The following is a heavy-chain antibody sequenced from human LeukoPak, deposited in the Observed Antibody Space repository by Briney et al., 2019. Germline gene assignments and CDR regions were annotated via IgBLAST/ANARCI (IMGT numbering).Heavy chain of an antibody. J-gene: IGHJ4*02. CDR1: GGSISSGGYS. D-gene: IGHD2-2*01. CDR3: AREGRSSTSCYFDY. Sequence: SQTLSLTCAVSGGSISSGGYSWSWIRQPPGKGLEWIGYIYHSGSTYYNPSLKSRVTISVDRSKNQFSPKLSSVTAADTAVYYCAREGRSSTSCYFDYWGQGTLVTVSS. CDR2: IYHSGST. V-gene: IGHV4-30-2*01.